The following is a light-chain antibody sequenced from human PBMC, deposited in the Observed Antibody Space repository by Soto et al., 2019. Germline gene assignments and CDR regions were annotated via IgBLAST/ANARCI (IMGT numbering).Light chain of an antibody. CDR2: EVN. CDR1: SSDVGGYNY. V-gene: IGLV2-14*01. Sequence: QSVLTQPASVSGSPGQSITISCTGTSSDVGGYNYVSWYQQHPGKAPKLIIYEVNNRPSGVSNRFSGSKSGNTASLTISGLQAEDEAGYYCSSYTRVFGGGTKLTVL. J-gene: IGLJ3*02. CDR3: SSYTRV.